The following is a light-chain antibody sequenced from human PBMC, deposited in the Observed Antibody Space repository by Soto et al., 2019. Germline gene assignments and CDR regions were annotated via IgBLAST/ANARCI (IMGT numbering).Light chain of an antibody. J-gene: IGLJ1*01. CDR3: SSYTSSRAYV. Sequence: SVLTQPASVSGSPGQSITISCTGTSSDVGGYNYVSWYQQQSGKAPKLMIHEVSNRPSGVSNRFSGSKSGNTASLTISGLQAEDEADYYCSSYTSSRAYVLGIGTKV. CDR2: EVS. CDR1: SSDVGGYNY. V-gene: IGLV2-14*01.